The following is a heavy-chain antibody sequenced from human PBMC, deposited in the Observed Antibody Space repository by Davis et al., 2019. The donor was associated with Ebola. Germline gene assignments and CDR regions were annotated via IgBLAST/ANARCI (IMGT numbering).Heavy chain of an antibody. D-gene: IGHD1-26*01. CDR1: GFTFDDYA. CDR2: MNWNSGTI. V-gene: IGHV3-9*01. CDR3: ATDAWGGFDP. J-gene: IGHJ5*02. Sequence: SLKISCAASGFTFDDYAMHWVRQAPGKGLEWVSGMNWNSGTIGYADSVKGRFTVSRDNAKNSLYLQMNSLTVEDTAVYYCATDAWGGFDPWGQGTLVTVSS.